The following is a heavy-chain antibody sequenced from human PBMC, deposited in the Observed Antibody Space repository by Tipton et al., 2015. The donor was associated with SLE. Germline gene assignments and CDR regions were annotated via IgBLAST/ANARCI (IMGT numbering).Heavy chain of an antibody. CDR2: IYYSGST. V-gene: IGHV4-39*01. J-gene: IGHJ1*01. CDR1: GGSISSSSYY. CDR3: ARGSIRTMVRGVTGLSH. Sequence: TLSLTCTVSGGSISSSSYYWGWIRQPPGKGLEWIGSIYYSGSTYYNPSLKSRVTISVDTSKNQFSLKLSSVTAADTAVYYCARGSIRTMVRGVTGLSHWGQGTLVTVSS. D-gene: IGHD3-10*01.